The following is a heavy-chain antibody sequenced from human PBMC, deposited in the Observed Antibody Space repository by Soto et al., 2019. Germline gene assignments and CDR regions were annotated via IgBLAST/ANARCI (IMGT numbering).Heavy chain of an antibody. CDR1: GFTFSNYD. D-gene: IGHD2-2*01. V-gene: IGHV3-30*18. Sequence: QVQLEESGGGVVQPGGSLRLSCAASGFTFSNYDMHWVRQAPGEGLEWVAVLSFDGSNKNYADSVKGRFTISRDNSKNTLFLQMNSLRTEDTAVYFCAKDFYTVRVPAAPRPHYFDFWGPGTLVTVSS. CDR2: LSFDGSNK. J-gene: IGHJ4*02. CDR3: AKDFYTVRVPAAPRPHYFDF.